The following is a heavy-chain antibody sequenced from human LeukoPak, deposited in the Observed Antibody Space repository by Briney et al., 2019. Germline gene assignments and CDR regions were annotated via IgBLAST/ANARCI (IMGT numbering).Heavy chain of an antibody. V-gene: IGHV1-2*02. CDR2: INPNSGGT. CDR1: GYTFTGYY. CDR3: ARGVTWIQLWFNL. J-gene: IGHJ5*02. D-gene: IGHD5-18*01. Sequence: GASVKVSCKASGYTFTGYYMHWVRQAPGQGLEWMGWINPNSGGTNYAQKFQGRVTMTRDTSISTAYMELSRLRSDDTAVCYCARGVTWIQLWFNLWGQGTLVTVSS.